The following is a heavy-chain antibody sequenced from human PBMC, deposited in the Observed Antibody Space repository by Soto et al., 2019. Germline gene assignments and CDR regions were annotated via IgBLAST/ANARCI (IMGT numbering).Heavy chain of an antibody. J-gene: IGHJ5*02. CDR3: ARDTPLGRFDP. CDR1: GFTSSSYW. Sequence: PGGSLRLSCAASGFTSSSYWMHWVRQAPGKGLVWVSRINSDGSSTSYADSVKGRFTISRDNAKNTLYLQMNSLRAEDTAVYYCARDTPLGRFDPWGQGTLVTVSS. V-gene: IGHV3-74*01. D-gene: IGHD7-27*01. CDR2: INSDGSST.